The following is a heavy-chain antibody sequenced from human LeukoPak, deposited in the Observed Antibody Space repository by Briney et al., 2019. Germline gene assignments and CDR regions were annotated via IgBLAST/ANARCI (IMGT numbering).Heavy chain of an antibody. CDR1: ASTVSSHH. CDR3: ARGSGGLDLQAFDN. V-gene: IGHV3-66*01. CDR2: IYTGGNP. Sequence: GGSLRLSCAASASTVSSHHMSWVRQAPGKGLEWVSLIYTGGNPYYVDSVKGRFTISRDNSKNTLYLQLKSLRAEDTAVYYCARGSGGLDLQAFDNWGQGTLVTVSS. D-gene: IGHD1-7*01. J-gene: IGHJ4*02.